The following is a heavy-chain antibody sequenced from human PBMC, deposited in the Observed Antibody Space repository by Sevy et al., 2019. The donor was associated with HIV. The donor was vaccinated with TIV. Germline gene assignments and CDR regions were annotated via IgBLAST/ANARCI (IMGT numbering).Heavy chain of an antibody. Sequence: GGSLRLSCAASGFTVSSNYMSWVRQAPGKGLEWVSVIYSGGSTYYADSVKGRFTISRDNSKNTLYLQMNGLRAEDTAVYYCARGIGRRVYYGSGTGPDAFDIWGQGTMVTVSS. CDR1: GFTVSSNY. CDR2: IYSGGST. V-gene: IGHV3-53*01. CDR3: ARGIGRRVYYGSGTGPDAFDI. D-gene: IGHD3-10*01. J-gene: IGHJ3*02.